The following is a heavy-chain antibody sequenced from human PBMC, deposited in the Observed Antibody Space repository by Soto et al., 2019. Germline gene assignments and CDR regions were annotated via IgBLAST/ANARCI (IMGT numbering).Heavy chain of an antibody. J-gene: IGHJ6*02. D-gene: IGHD1-1*01. CDR2: IYNGGST. CDR1: WFTISSND. Sequence: GGSLTLACTASWFTISSNDMSWIRQAPGKGLEWVSDIYNGGSTYHAHSLKGRFTSSRDTSKNPIYLQLNTPSPEDTAGYFCERLNWNEATDYYNCGMDVWGQGTTVTV. CDR3: ERLNWNEATDYYNCGMDV. V-gene: IGHV3-53*01.